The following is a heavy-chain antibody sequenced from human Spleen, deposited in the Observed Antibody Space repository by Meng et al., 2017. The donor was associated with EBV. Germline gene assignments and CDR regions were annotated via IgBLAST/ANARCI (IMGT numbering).Heavy chain of an antibody. D-gene: IGHD3-10*01. CDR3: AHSSWFTVDFDS. CDR1: GFSLSTSGVG. CDR2: IYRDDEK. J-gene: IGHJ4*02. V-gene: IGHV2-5*02. Sequence: QITVKESGPTLVKPTQTLTLTCSVSGFSLSTSGVGVGWIRQPPGKALEWLALIYRDDEKRYSPSLESRLTITKDTSKNQVVLTMTNMDPVDTATYYCAHSSWFTVDFDSWGQGTLVTVSS.